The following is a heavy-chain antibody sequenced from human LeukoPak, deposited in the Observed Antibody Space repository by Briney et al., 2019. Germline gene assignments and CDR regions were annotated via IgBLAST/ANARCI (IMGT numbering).Heavy chain of an antibody. CDR2: ISSSSTYI. CDR3: AKGRGMDV. Sequence: GGSLRLSCAASGFTFSSYNMNWVRQAPGKGLEWVSSISSSSTYIYYADSAKGRFTISRDNAKNSLYLQMNSLRAEDRAVYYCAKGRGMDVWGQGTTVTVSS. V-gene: IGHV3-21*01. CDR1: GFTFSSYN. J-gene: IGHJ6*02.